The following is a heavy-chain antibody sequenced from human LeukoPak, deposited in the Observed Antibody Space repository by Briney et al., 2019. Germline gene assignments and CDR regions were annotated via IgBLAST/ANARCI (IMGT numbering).Heavy chain of an antibody. Sequence: PGGSLRLSCTTSGFTFSSFTMSWVRQAPGKGLEWVSSISYNSANKWHADSVKGRFTISRDNSKNTLYLQMHSLRADDTALYCCTKRRPSGSVTVDEYWGQGALVTVSS. CDR2: ISYNSANK. V-gene: IGHV3-23*01. D-gene: IGHD2-21*02. J-gene: IGHJ4*02. CDR1: GFTFSSFT. CDR3: TKRRPSGSVTVDEY.